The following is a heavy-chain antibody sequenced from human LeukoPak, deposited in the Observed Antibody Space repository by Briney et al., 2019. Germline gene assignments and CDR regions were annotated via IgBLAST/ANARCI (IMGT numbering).Heavy chain of an antibody. D-gene: IGHD2-21*02. CDR2: ISGSGGST. CDR3: AKGHIVVVTAIRGGIDY. Sequence: PGASLRLSCAASGFTFSSYAMSWVRQAPGKGLEWVSAISGSGGSTYYADSVKGRFTISRDNSKNTLYLQMNSLRAEDTAAYYCAKGHIVVVTAIRGGIDYWGQGTLVTVSS. J-gene: IGHJ4*02. CDR1: GFTFSSYA. V-gene: IGHV3-23*01.